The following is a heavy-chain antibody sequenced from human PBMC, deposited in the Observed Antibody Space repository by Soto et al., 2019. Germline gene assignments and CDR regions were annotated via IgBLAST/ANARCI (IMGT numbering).Heavy chain of an antibody. CDR2: IYASGTT. CDR1: GGSISSYY. V-gene: IGHV4-4*07. J-gene: IGHJ5*02. D-gene: IGHD2-15*01. CDR3: ARLLNGGMYSNWFDP. Sequence: PSETLSLTCTVSGGSISSYYWSWIRQPAGKGLEWIGRIYASGTTYYNPSLNSRATMSVDMSKSQFSLRLRSVTAADSAVYYCARLLNGGMYSNWFDPWGQGTLVTVSS.